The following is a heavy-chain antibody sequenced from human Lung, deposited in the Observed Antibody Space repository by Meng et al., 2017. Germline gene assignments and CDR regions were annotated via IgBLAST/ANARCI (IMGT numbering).Heavy chain of an antibody. CDR3: ARDEDISAAGKLFGDY. D-gene: IGHD6-13*01. CDR1: GYNSPAYY. Sequence: QVQLGQSGAEVKRTGASVTVSCKPSGYNSPAYYIPWVRLAPGQGLEWMGHIDPKSGDTRYAQKFQGRVTMTGDTSIGTAYMELTGLRSDDTALYYCARDEDISAAGKLFGDYWGQGTLVTVSS. V-gene: IGHV1-2*06. J-gene: IGHJ4*02. CDR2: IDPKSGDT.